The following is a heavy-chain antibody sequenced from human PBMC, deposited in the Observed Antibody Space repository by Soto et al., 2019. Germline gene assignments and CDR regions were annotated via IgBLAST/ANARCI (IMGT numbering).Heavy chain of an antibody. CDR2: IIPIFGTA. CDR3: AKEGTRGYSGYET. Sequence: WASVKVSCKASGCTFSSYAISWVRQAPGQGLEWMGGIIPIFGTANYAQKFQGRVTITADESTSTAYMELSSLRSEDTAVYYCAKEGTRGYSGYETWGQGTLVSVSS. V-gene: IGHV1-69*13. CDR1: GCTFSSYA. J-gene: IGHJ5*02. D-gene: IGHD5-12*01.